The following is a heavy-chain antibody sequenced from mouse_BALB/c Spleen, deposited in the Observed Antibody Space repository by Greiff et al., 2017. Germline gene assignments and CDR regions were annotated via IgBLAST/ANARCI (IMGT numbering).Heavy chain of an antibody. J-gene: IGHJ4*01. CDR1: GFSLSTSGMG. D-gene: IGHD1-1*01. Sequence: QVTLKESGPGILQPSQTLSLTCSFSGFSLSTSGMGVGWIRQPSGKGLEWLAHIWWDDDKRYNPALKSRLTISKDTSSNQVFLKIASVDTADTATYYCAREFPGAYYYGSSYDYAMDYWGQGTSVTVSS. V-gene: IGHV8-8*01. CDR3: AREFPGAYYYGSSYDYAMDY. CDR2: IWWDDDK.